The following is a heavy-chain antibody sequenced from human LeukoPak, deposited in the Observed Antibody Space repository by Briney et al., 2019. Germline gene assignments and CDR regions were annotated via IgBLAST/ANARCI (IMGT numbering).Heavy chain of an antibody. CDR1: GYSCSTYW. Sequence: RGESLKISCKGSGYSCSTYWSSCGRPLPGERLEWMGIIYRGDSDTSYSPSFQGQVTIAAYKYISTAYLQWTSLEASAAASYSCASGGNNYYYYMDVWGKGTTVTVSS. CDR2: IYRGDSDT. D-gene: IGHD3-16*01. CDR3: ASGGNNYYYYMDV. V-gene: IGHV5-51*01. J-gene: IGHJ6*03.